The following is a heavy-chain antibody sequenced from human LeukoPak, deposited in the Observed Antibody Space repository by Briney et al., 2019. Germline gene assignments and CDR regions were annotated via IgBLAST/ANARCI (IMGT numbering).Heavy chain of an antibody. D-gene: IGHD3-10*01. J-gene: IGHJ3*02. CDR2: VSYDGTSK. Sequence: GGSLRLSCAASGFTFTSFAIHWVRQSPGKGLEWVAVVSYDGTSKYYAESVKGRFTISKDKSKNTVLLQMNSLRPEDTAVYYCAREGSAGETFDIWGQGTMVTVSS. CDR1: GFTFTSFA. CDR3: AREGSAGETFDI. V-gene: IGHV3-30*01.